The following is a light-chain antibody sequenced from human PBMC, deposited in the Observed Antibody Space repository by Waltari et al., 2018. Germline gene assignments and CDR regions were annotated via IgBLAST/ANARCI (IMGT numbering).Light chain of an antibody. CDR3: LLFYSGARV. CDR2: DTS. J-gene: IGLJ2*01. Sequence: QAVVTQEPSLTVSPGGTVTLTCGSSTGAVSSGHYPYWFQQKPGQAPRTLIYDTSNKPSWIPARFSGSLLGGKAALTLSCAQPGDEAEYYCLLFYSGARVFGGGTKLTVL. CDR1: TGAVSSGHY. V-gene: IGLV7-46*01.